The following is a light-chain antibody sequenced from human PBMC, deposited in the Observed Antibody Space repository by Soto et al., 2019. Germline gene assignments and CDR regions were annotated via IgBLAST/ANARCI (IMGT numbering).Light chain of an antibody. CDR2: KAS. CDR1: QSINSW. V-gene: IGKV1-5*03. CDR3: QQYNGYSGT. J-gene: IGKJ2*02. Sequence: DTQMTQSPSTLSVSVGDRVTITCRASQSINSWLAWYQQKPGKAPKLLIYKASNLESGVPSRFSGSASGTEFTLTISSLQPDDLATYYWQQYNGYSGTFGQGTKLEIK.